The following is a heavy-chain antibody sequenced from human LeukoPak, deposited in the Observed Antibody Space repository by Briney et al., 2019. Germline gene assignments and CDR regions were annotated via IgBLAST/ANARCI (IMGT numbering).Heavy chain of an antibody. J-gene: IGHJ4*02. Sequence: WQTLCLTCTVSGGSISSGGYYWSCIRQHPGKGLEWIGYIYYSGSTYYNPSLKSRDTISVDTSKNQFSLKLSSVTAADTAVYYCAREATTNYYDSSGYLNWGQGTLVTVSS. CDR2: IYYSGST. CDR3: AREATTNYYDSSGYLN. D-gene: IGHD3-22*01. V-gene: IGHV4-31*03. CDR1: GGSISSGGYY.